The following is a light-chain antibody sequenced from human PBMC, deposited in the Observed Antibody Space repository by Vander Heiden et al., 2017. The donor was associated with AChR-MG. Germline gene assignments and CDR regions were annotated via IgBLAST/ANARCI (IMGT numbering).Light chain of an antibody. J-gene: IGLJ2*01. Sequence: SYDLTQPPSVSVSPGQTASITCSGDKLQKKYASWYQQKPGQSPLLVIYQDRKRPSGVPERFSGSNSGNTATLTISGAQAMDEADYYCQAWDSTTVLFGGGTKLTVL. V-gene: IGLV3-1*01. CDR2: QDR. CDR1: KLQKKY. CDR3: QAWDSTTVL.